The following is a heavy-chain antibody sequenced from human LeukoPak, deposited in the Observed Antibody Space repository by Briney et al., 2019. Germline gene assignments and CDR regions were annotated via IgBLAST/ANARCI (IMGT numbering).Heavy chain of an antibody. V-gene: IGHV3-23*01. CDR3: AKDGGEAISSSWYY. Sequence: PGGSLRLPCAATGFTFSNFAMSWVRPAPGKGLEWVSAISGSGGGTYYADSVKGRFTISRDNSRNTLYLQMNSLRAEDTAVYYCAKDGGEAISSSWYYWGQGALVTVSS. J-gene: IGHJ4*02. CDR2: ISGSGGGT. D-gene: IGHD6-13*01. CDR1: GFTFSNFA.